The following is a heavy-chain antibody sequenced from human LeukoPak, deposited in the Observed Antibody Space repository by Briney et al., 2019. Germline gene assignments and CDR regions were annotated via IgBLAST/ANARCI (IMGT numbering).Heavy chain of an antibody. V-gene: IGHV4-39*07. D-gene: IGHD6-13*01. J-gene: IGHJ4*02. CDR1: GGSISSSSYY. Sequence: SETLSLTCTVSGGSISSSSYYWGWIRQPPGKGLEWIGSIYYSGSTYYNPSLKSRVTISVDTSKNQFSLKLSSVTAADTAVYYCARHSGERAAAGFDYWGQGTLVTVSS. CDR2: IYYSGST. CDR3: ARHSGERAAAGFDY.